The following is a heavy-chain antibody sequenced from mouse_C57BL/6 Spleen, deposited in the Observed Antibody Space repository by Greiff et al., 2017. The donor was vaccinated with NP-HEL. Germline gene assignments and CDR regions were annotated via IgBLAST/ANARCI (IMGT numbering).Heavy chain of an antibody. J-gene: IGHJ2*01. CDR2: ISSGGSYT. CDR1: GFTFSSYG. CDR3: ARRTTVYYFDY. Sequence: EVKLMESGGDLVKPGGSLKLSCAASGFTFSSYGMSWVRQTPDKRLEWVATISSGGSYTYYPDSVKGRFTISRDNAKNTLYLQMSSLKSEDTAMYYCARRTTVYYFDYWGQGTTLTVSS. V-gene: IGHV5-6*02. D-gene: IGHD1-1*01.